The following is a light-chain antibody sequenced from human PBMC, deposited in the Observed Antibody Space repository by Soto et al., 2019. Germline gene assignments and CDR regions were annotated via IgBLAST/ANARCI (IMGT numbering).Light chain of an antibody. V-gene: IGLV1-40*01. CDR2: ANN. CDR3: QSYDSRLSGYV. J-gene: IGLJ1*01. CDR1: SSNIGAGYD. Sequence: QSVLTQPPSLSGAPGQRVTISCTGSSSNIGAGYDVHWYQQLPGTAPKLLIYANNIRPSGVPGRFSGSKSGTSASLAITGLQAEDEADYYCQSYDSRLSGYVFGTGTKVTV.